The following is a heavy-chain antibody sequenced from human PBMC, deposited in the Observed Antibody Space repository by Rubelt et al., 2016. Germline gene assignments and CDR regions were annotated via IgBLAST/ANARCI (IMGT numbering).Heavy chain of an antibody. CDR2: INPNSGGT. J-gene: IGHJ4*02. CDR3: ARGLYMGRRWVVAY. D-gene: IGHD2-15*01. Sequence: QVQLVQSGAEVKKPGASVKVSCKASGYTFTGYYMHWVRQAPGQGLEWMGWINPNSGGTNYVQKFQGRGTLTRATSISTAYRGLSSLGSDDAAVYCCARGLYMGRRWVVAYWGQGTRVTVSS. V-gene: IGHV1-2*02. CDR1: GYTFTGYY.